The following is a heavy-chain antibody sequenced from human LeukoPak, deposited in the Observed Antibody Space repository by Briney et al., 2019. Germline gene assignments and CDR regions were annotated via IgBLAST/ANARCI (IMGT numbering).Heavy chain of an antibody. J-gene: IGHJ3*01. D-gene: IGHD2-8*02. CDR3: AKDTFGGLYTFDV. V-gene: IGHV3-9*01. CDR1: GFTFGNYA. CDR2: ISWNSGHI. Sequence: PGGSLRLSCAASGFTFGNYAMHWVRHVPGKGLEWVSGISWNSGHIGYADSVKGRFTISRDNGNNIVYVEMNSLRLEDTALYYCAKDTFGGLYTFDVWGQGTMVTVSS.